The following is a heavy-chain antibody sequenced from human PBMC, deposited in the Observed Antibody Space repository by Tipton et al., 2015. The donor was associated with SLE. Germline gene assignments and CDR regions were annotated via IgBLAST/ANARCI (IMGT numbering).Heavy chain of an antibody. J-gene: IGHJ6*03. CDR1: GYSISSGNY. D-gene: IGHD3-16*01. V-gene: IGHV4-38-2*01. CDR2: IYHSGST. CDR3: ARGQRAKEAGGS. Sequence: TLSLTCAVSGYSISSGNYWGWIRQPPGKGLEWIGSIYHSGSTYYNPSLKSRVTISVDTSKNQFSLKLSSVTAADKAIYYGARGQRAKEAGGSGGKG.